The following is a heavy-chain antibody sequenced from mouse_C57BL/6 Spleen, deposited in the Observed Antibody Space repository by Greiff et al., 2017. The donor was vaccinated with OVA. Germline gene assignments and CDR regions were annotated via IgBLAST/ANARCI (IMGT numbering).Heavy chain of an antibody. CDR2: IDPETGGT. D-gene: IGHD2-4*01. Sequence: QVQLQQSGAELVRPGASVTLSCKASGYTFTDYEMHWVKQTPVHGLEWIGAIDPETGGTAYNQKFKGKAILTADKSSSTAYMELRSLTSEDSAVYYCTRSDYDWYFDVWGTGTTVTVSS. CDR3: TRSDYDWYFDV. CDR1: GYTFTDYE. V-gene: IGHV1-15*01. J-gene: IGHJ1*03.